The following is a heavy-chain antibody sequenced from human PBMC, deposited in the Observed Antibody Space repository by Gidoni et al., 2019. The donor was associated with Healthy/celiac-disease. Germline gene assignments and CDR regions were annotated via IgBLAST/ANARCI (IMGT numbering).Heavy chain of an antibody. Sequence: EVQLVESGGGLIQPGGSVRLSGAASGFTVSSNYMSWVRQGPGKGLEWGSVIYSGGSTYYADSVKGRFTISRDNSKNTLYLQMNSLRAEDTAVYYCARGGLGAYYFDYWGQGTLVTVSS. CDR1: GFTVSSNY. J-gene: IGHJ4*02. CDR2: IYSGGST. D-gene: IGHD1-26*01. CDR3: ARGGLGAYYFDY. V-gene: IGHV3-53*01.